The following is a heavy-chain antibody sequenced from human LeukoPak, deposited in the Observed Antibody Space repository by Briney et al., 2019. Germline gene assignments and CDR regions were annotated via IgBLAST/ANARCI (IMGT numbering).Heavy chain of an antibody. CDR1: GGSISSYY. CDR3: AREYSGSYSDAFDI. CDR2: IYYSGST. Sequence: SETLSLTCTVSGGSISSYYWSWIRQPPGKGLEWIGYIYYSGSTNYNPSLKSRVTISVDTSKNQFSLKLSSVTAADTAVYYCAREYSGSYSDAFDIWGQGTMVTVSS. D-gene: IGHD1-26*01. J-gene: IGHJ3*02. V-gene: IGHV4-59*01.